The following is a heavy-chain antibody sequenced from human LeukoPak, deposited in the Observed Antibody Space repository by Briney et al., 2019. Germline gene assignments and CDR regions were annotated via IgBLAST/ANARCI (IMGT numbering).Heavy chain of an antibody. CDR1: GFTFSSCA. Sequence: PGGSLRLSCAASGFTFSSCAMSWVRQAPGQGLEWVSAISGSGSSTYYADSVKGRFTISRDNSKNTVYLQMNSLRAEDTAVYYCAKDPDWADHFDYWGQGTLVTVSS. CDR3: AKDPDWADHFDY. J-gene: IGHJ4*02. V-gene: IGHV3-23*01. CDR2: ISGSGSST. D-gene: IGHD3-9*01.